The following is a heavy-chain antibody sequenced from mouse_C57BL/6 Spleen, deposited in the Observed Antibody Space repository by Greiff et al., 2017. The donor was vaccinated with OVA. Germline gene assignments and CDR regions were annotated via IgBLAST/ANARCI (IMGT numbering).Heavy chain of an antibody. CDR3: ARSYYSNYWYFDV. D-gene: IGHD2-5*01. CDR2: IYPSDSET. Sequence: QVHVKQPGAELVRPGSSVKLSCKASGYTFTSYWMDWVKQRPGQGLEWIGNIYPSDSETHYNQKFKDKATLTVDKSSSTAYMQLSSLTSEDSAVYYCARSYYSNYWYFDVWGTGTTVTVSS. CDR1: GYTFTSYW. V-gene: IGHV1-61*01. J-gene: IGHJ1*03.